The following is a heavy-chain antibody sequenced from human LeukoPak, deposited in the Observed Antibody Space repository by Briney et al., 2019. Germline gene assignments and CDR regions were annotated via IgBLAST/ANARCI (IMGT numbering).Heavy chain of an antibody. CDR3: AKGLRTGVGPYMGYHYYMDV. CDR1: GFTFSSYA. CDR2: INNNGAGT. Sequence: GGPLGLSCAASGFTFSSYAMSWVRQAPGKGRKGVSTINNNGAGTYYADSVKGRSTISRDNSYNTVSLQMNSLRDEDTGVYYCAKGLRTGVGPYMGYHYYMDVWGKGATVTVSS. V-gene: IGHV3-23*01. D-gene: IGHD3-16*01. J-gene: IGHJ6*03.